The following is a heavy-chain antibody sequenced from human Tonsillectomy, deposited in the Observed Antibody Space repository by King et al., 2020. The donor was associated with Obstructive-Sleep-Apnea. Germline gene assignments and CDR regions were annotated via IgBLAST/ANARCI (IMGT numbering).Heavy chain of an antibody. V-gene: IGHV3-23*04. CDR3: AGEGHYYASSDYYYECLDY. J-gene: IGHJ4*02. CDR2: ISDSGGNP. Sequence: VQLVESGGGMLQPGGSLRLSCAASGFTFTNYAMSWVRQAPGKGLEWVSGISDSGGNPYYADSVKGRFTISRDNSKHTLYLQMNSLRAEDTAVYYCAGEGHYYASSDYYYECLDYWGQGTLVTVSS. CDR1: GFTFTNYA. D-gene: IGHD3-22*01.